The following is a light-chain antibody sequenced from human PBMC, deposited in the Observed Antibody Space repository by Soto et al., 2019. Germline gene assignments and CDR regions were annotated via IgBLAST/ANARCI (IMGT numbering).Light chain of an antibody. CDR3: ATWDDSLNGVV. CDR1: SSNIGAGYD. CDR2: GNS. V-gene: IGLV1-40*01. J-gene: IGLJ2*01. Sequence: QSVLTQPPSVSGAPGQRVTISCTGSSSNIGAGYDVHWYQQLPGTAPKLLIYGNSNRPSGVPDRFSGSKSGTSASLAINGLQSEDEADYYCATWDDSLNGVVFGGGTKVTVL.